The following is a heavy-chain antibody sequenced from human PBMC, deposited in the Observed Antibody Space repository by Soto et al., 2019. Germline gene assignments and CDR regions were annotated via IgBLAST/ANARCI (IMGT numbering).Heavy chain of an antibody. Sequence: SGTLSLTCTCSGGSINSYYWSWIRQPPGKGREWIGYIYYSGSTNYNPSLKSRVTISVDTSKNQFSLKLSSVTAADTAVYYCARLSTVLGLDYWGQGTLVTVSS. CDR1: GGSINSYY. V-gene: IGHV4-59*08. CDR3: ARLSTVLGLDY. CDR2: IYYSGST. D-gene: IGHD4-17*01. J-gene: IGHJ4*02.